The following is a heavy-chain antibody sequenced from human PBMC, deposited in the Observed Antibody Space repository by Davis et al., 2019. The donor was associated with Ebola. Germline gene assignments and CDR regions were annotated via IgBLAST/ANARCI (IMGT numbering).Heavy chain of an antibody. CDR1: GFTFSSYA. V-gene: IGHV3-74*01. D-gene: IGHD5-12*01. CDR3: VRDSGYYSHDY. Sequence: PGGSLRLSCAASGFTFSSYAMNWVRQAPGKGLEWVARINPDGTGTNYADSVKGRFTISRDNAKNTLSLQMSSLRVEDTAVYYCVRDSGYYSHDYWGHGTLVTVSS. CDR2: INPDGTGT. J-gene: IGHJ4*01.